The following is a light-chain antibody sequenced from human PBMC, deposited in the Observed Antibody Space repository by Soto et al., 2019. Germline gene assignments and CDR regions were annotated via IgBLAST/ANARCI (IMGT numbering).Light chain of an antibody. CDR3: SSYTSSITVL. J-gene: IGLJ2*01. CDR1: SSDVRGYNY. CDR2: EVA. V-gene: IGLV2-14*01. Sequence: QSALTQPASVSGSPGQSITISCTGTSSDVRGYNYVSWYQHHPGKAPKLLIYEVAHRPSGVSSRFSGSKSGNTASLTISGLQAEDEADYYCSSYTSSITVLFGGGTQLTVL.